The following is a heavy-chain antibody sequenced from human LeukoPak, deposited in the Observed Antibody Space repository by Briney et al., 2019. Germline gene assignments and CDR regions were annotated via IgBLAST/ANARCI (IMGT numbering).Heavy chain of an antibody. CDR2: ISGSGGST. D-gene: IGHD3-9*01. Sequence: GGSLRLSCAASGFTFSSYAMSWVRQAPGKGLEWVSAISGSGGSTYYADSVKGRFTISRDNSKNTLYLQMNSLRAEDTAVYYCAKEGGGRYHDILTGPDAFDIWGQGTMVTVSS. J-gene: IGHJ3*02. CDR1: GFTFSSYA. V-gene: IGHV3-23*01. CDR3: AKEGGGRYHDILTGPDAFDI.